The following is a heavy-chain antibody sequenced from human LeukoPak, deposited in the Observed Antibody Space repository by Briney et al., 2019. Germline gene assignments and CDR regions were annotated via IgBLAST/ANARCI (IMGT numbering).Heavy chain of an antibody. D-gene: IGHD3-10*01. J-gene: IGHJ5*02. Sequence: PGGSLRLSCAASGFTFSSFGMNWVRQAPGEGVVWVSYISSSRSTIYYADSVNGRFIISRDNAKNSLYLQMNSLRAEDTAVYYCARENFGEHRWFDPWGQGTLVTVSS. CDR3: ARENFGEHRWFDP. V-gene: IGHV3-48*01. CDR2: ISSSRSTI. CDR1: GFTFSSFG.